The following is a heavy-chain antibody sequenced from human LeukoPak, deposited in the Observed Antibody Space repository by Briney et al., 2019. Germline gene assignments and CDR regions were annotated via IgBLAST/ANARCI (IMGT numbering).Heavy chain of an antibody. Sequence: SETLSLTCTVSGGSISSYYWSWIRQPPGKGLEWIGYIYYSGSTNYNPSLKSRVTISVDTSKNQFSLKLSSVTAADTAVYYCARDPTTGYSSEVWFDSWGQGTLVTVSS. CDR1: GGSISSYY. CDR2: IYYSGST. J-gene: IGHJ5*01. D-gene: IGHD6-25*01. CDR3: ARDPTTGYSSEVWFDS. V-gene: IGHV4-59*12.